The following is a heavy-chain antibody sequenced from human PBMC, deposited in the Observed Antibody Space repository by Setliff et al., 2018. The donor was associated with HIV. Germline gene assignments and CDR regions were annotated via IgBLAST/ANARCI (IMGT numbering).Heavy chain of an antibody. D-gene: IGHD1-26*01. J-gene: IGHJ3*02. Sequence: ASVKVSCKTSGYTFTSYYMHWIRQAPGQGLEWMGMIDPMMGITTNAQKLQGRVTMTRDTSASTVYMNLRSLESEDTAMYYCAKDRGVGATGSVFDIWGQGTMVTVS. V-gene: IGHV1-46*01. CDR2: IDPMMGIT. CDR3: AKDRGVGATGSVFDI. CDR1: GYTFTSYY.